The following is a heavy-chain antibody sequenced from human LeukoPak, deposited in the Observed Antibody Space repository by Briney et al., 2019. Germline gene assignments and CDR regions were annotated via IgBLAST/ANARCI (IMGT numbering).Heavy chain of an antibody. CDR1: GGSISSGDYY. CDR3: ARDLSHSGSDAFDI. V-gene: IGHV4-30-4*01. Sequence: TLSLTCTVSGGSISSGDYYWSWIRQPPGKGLEWIGYIYYSGSTYYNPSLKSRVTISVDTSKNQFSLKLSSVTAADTAVYYCARDLSHSGSDAFDIWGQGTMVTVSS. D-gene: IGHD3-10*01. CDR2: IYYSGST. J-gene: IGHJ3*02.